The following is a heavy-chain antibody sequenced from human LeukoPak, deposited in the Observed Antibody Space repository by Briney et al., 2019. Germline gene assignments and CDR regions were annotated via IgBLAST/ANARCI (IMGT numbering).Heavy chain of an antibody. J-gene: IGHJ6*03. Sequence: SETLSLTCTVSGGSISSYYWSWIRQPPGKGLEWIGYIYYSGSTNYNPSLKSRVTISVDTSKNQFSLKLSSVTAADTAVYYCARIVPTGTYYYYYMDVWGKGTTVTVSS. CDR2: IYYSGST. D-gene: IGHD3-10*01. CDR1: GGSISSYY. V-gene: IGHV4-59*08. CDR3: ARIVPTGTYYYYYMDV.